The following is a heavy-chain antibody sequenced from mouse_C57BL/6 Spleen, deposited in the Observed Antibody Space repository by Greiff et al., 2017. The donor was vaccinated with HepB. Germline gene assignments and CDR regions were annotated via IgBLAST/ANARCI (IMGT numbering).Heavy chain of an antibody. CDR1: GYTFTSYG. Sequence: VQLVESGAELARPGASVKLSCKASGYTFTSYGISWVKQRTGQGLEWIGEIYPRSGNTYYNEKFKGKATLTADKSSSTAYMELRSLTSEDSAVYFCARGYYGSSYLPFDYWGQGTTLTVSS. D-gene: IGHD1-1*01. CDR3: ARGYYGSSYLPFDY. J-gene: IGHJ2*01. V-gene: IGHV1-81*01. CDR2: IYPRSGNT.